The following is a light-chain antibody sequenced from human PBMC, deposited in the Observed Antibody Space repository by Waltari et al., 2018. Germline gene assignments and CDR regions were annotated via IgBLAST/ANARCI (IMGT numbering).Light chain of an antibody. CDR2: GAS. J-gene: IGKJ2*01. V-gene: IGKV3-20*01. Sequence: ENVLTQSPGTLSLSPGEGATLSCRASQSVSSSYLAWYQQKPGQAPRLLIYGASSRATGIPDRFSGSGSGTDFTLTISRLEPEDFAVYYCQQYGSSLYTFGQGTKLEI. CDR3: QQYGSSLYT. CDR1: QSVSSSY.